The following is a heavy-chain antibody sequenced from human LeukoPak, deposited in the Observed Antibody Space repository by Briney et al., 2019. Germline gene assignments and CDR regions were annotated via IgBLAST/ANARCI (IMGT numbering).Heavy chain of an antibody. V-gene: IGHV1-2*02. CDR1: GYTFTGYY. Sequence: GASVKVSCKASGYTFTGYYMHWVRQAPGQGLEWMGWINPNNGGTNYAQKFQGRVTMTRDTSISTAYMELSRLRSDDTAVYYCASHYVPATAEGHWGQETLVTVSS. CDR2: INPNNGGT. CDR3: ASHYVPATAEGH. D-gene: IGHD2-2*01. J-gene: IGHJ4*02.